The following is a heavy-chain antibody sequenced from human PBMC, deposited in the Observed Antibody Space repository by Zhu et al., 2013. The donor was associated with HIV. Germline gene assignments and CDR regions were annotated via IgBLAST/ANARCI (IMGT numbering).Heavy chain of an antibody. Sequence: EVQLVESGGALVKPGGSLRLSCAVSGLNFINAWISWVRQAPGKGLEWVGRIRSKGGGETTEFAAPVEGRFTISRDDSENVVYLQMNSLKIEDTALYYCTTIGGYDYPLVGPFDWWGQGAQVIVSS. D-gene: IGHD5-12*01. V-gene: IGHV3-15*02. CDR2: IRSKGGGETT. CDR1: GLNFINAW. J-gene: IGHJ4*02. CDR3: TTIGGYDYPLVGPFDW.